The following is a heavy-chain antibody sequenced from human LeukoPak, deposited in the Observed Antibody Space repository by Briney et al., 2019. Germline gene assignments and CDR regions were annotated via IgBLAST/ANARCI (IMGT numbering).Heavy chain of an antibody. V-gene: IGHV5-51*01. Sequence: GESLKISCKGSGYSFTSYWIGWVRQMPGKGLEWMGIIYPGDSDTRYSPSFQGQVTISADKSISTAYLQWSSLKASDTAMYYCARVHGITIFGVVIRPLDYWGQGTLVTVSS. D-gene: IGHD3-3*01. CDR2: IYPGDSDT. CDR1: GYSFTSYW. CDR3: ARVHGITIFGVVIRPLDY. J-gene: IGHJ4*02.